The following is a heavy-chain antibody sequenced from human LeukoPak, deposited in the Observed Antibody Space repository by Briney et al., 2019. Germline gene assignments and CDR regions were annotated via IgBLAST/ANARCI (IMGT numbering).Heavy chain of an antibody. J-gene: IGHJ6*02. D-gene: IGHD5-24*01. CDR2: IYYSGST. V-gene: IGHV4-59*01. CDR1: GGSISSYY. Sequence: SETLSLTCTVSGGSISSYYWSWIRQPPGKGLEWIGYIYYSGSTNYNPSLKSRVTISVDTSKNQFSLKLSSVTAADTAVYYCARDGYNIYYYYGMDVWGQGTTVTVSS. CDR3: ARDGYNIYYYYGMDV.